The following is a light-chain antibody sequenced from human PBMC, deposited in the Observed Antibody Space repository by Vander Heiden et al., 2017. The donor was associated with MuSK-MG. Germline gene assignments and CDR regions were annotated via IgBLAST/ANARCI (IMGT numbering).Light chain of an antibody. Sequence: QSALTQPRSVSGSPGQSVTMSCTGTNCDIGIYNYVSWYQQYPGKSPNLIIYDVFKRPSGVPVRFSGSKSGNTASLTVSGLQADDEADYYCCSYVGSYSWVFGGGTQLAVL. J-gene: IGLJ3*02. CDR1: NCDIGIYNY. CDR3: CSYVGSYSWV. V-gene: IGLV2-11*01. CDR2: DVF.